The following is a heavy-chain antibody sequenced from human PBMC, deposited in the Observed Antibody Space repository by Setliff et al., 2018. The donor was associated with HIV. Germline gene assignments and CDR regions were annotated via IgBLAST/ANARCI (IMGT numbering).Heavy chain of an antibody. Sequence: ETLSLTCTVSGYSIRSGYYWGWVRQPPGKGLEWIGSIHRSGTTYYNPSLKSRVTVSLDSSKNQFSLKMTSVTAADTAVYYCARRYSSSWFYYYYGMDVWGQGTTVTVSS. V-gene: IGHV4-38-2*02. CDR2: IHRSGTT. D-gene: IGHD6-13*01. CDR3: ARRYSSSWFYYYYGMDV. J-gene: IGHJ6*02. CDR1: GYSIRSGYY.